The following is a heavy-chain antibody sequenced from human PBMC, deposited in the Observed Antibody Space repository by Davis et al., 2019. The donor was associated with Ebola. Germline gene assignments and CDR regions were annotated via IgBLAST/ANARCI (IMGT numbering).Heavy chain of an antibody. J-gene: IGHJ3*01. V-gene: IGHV3-23*01. CDR1: GFTFDDFA. D-gene: IGHD6-19*01. Sequence: GESLKISCAASGFTFDDFAMTWVRLIPGKGLEWVSAISGSGASTYYADSVKGRFTISRDNSKNTLHLQMNSLRVEDTAIYYCAKDTSNVWFDVWGQGTMVTVSS. CDR2: ISGSGAST. CDR3: AKDTSNVWFDV.